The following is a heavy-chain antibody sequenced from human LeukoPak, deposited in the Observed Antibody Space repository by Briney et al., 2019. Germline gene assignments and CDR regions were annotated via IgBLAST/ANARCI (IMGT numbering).Heavy chain of an antibody. D-gene: IGHD1-26*01. V-gene: IGHV4-30-2*01. J-gene: IGHJ4*02. CDR2: IYHSGST. Sequence: PSQTLSLTCAVSGGSISSGGYSWSWIRQPPGKGLEWIGYIYHSGSTYYNPSLKSRVTISVDRSKNQFSLKLSSVTAADMAVYYCAVGVGRDYFDYWGQGTLVTVSS. CDR1: GGSISSGGYS. CDR3: AVGVGRDYFDY.